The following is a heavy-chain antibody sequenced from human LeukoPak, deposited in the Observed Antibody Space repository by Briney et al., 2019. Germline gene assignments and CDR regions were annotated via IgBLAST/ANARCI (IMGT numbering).Heavy chain of an antibody. V-gene: IGHV1-18*01. D-gene: IGHD6-19*01. Sequence: GASVKVSCKASGYTFTSYGISWVRQAPGQGLEWMGWISAYNGNTNYAQKLQGRVTMTTDTSTSTAYMELRSLRSDDTAVYYCAREMAVAGRDLVEGFDYWGQGTLVTVSS. CDR3: AREMAVAGRDLVEGFDY. CDR2: ISAYNGNT. J-gene: IGHJ4*02. CDR1: GYTFTSYG.